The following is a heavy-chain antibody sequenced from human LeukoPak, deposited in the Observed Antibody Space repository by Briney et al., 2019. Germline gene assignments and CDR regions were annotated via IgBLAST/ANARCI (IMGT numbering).Heavy chain of an antibody. D-gene: IGHD1-26*01. Sequence: PSETLSLTCTVSGYSISSGYYWGWIRQPPGKGLEWIGSIYYSGSTYYNPSLKSRVTISVDTSKNQFSLKLSSVTAADTAVYYCATLRIVGATYFDYWGQGTLVTVSS. CDR1: GYSISSGYY. CDR2: IYYSGST. J-gene: IGHJ4*02. CDR3: ATLRIVGATYFDY. V-gene: IGHV4-38-2*02.